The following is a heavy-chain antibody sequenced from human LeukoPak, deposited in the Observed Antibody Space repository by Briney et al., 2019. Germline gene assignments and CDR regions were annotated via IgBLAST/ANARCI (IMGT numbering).Heavy chain of an antibody. Sequence: GGSLRLSCAASGFTFSNYGIHWVRQAPGKGLEWVAIISYDGTNKYYADSVKGRLTISRDNSKNTLYLQMNSLRAEDTAMYYCAKEEGVMAIAGSPSGYWGQGTLVTVSS. CDR1: GFTFSNYG. J-gene: IGHJ4*02. V-gene: IGHV3-30*18. CDR3: AKEEGVMAIAGSPSGY. D-gene: IGHD2-21*01. CDR2: ISYDGTNK.